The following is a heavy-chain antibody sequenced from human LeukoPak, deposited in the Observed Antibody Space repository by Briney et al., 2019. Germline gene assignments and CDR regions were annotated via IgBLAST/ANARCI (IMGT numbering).Heavy chain of an antibody. J-gene: IGHJ4*02. Sequence: SETLSLTCAVYGGSFSGYYWSWIRQPPGKGLEWIGETNHSGSTNYNPSLKSRVTISVDTSKNQFSLKLSSVTAADTAVYYCARGYCSSTSCYTFDYWGQGTLVTVSS. D-gene: IGHD2-2*02. CDR1: GGSFSGYY. CDR2: TNHSGST. V-gene: IGHV4-34*01. CDR3: ARGYCSSTSCYTFDY.